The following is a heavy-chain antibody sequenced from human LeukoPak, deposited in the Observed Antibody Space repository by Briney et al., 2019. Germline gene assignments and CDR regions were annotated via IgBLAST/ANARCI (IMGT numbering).Heavy chain of an antibody. CDR2: IKQDGSEK. Sequence: PGGSLRLSCEGSGFTISSYWMSWVRQAPGKGLEWVANIKQDGSEKYYVDSVKGRFIISRDNAKNSLYLQMNSLRAEDTAVYYCVRAFGYSSGCGDYWGQGTLVTVSP. D-gene: IGHD6-19*01. CDR1: GFTISSYW. V-gene: IGHV3-7*01. J-gene: IGHJ4*02. CDR3: VRAFGYSSGCGDY.